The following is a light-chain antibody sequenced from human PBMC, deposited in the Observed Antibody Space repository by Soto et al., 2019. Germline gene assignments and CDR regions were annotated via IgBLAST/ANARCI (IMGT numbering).Light chain of an antibody. CDR3: QQYYSSPQT. Sequence: DIVMTQSPDSLAVSLGERATIKCESSQTVFFSTNNKNYLAWYQQRPGQPPKLLISWASIRESGVPDRFSGSGSGTDFTLTISRLQAEDVAVYYCQQYYSSPQTFGGGTKVDIK. CDR2: WAS. J-gene: IGKJ4*01. V-gene: IGKV4-1*01. CDR1: QTVFFSTNNKNY.